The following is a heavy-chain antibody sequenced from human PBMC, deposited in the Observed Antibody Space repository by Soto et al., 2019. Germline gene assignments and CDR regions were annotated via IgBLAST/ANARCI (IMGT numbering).Heavy chain of an antibody. J-gene: IGHJ3*02. D-gene: IGHD3-10*01. Sequence: SETLSLTCTVSGGSISSGGYYWSWIRQHPGKGLEWIGYIYYSGSTYYNPSLKSRVTISVDTSKNQFSLKLSSVTAADTAVYYCARDLPGAHAAFDIWGQGKMVTVS. V-gene: IGHV4-31*03. CDR1: GGSISSGGYY. CDR2: IYYSGST. CDR3: ARDLPGAHAAFDI.